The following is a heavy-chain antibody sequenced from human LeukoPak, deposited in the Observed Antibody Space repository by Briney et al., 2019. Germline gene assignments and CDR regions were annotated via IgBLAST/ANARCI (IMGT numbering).Heavy chain of an antibody. D-gene: IGHD6-13*01. CDR3: ARGKHRMAADIYYFDY. Sequence: GRSLRLSCAASGFTFSPYAMHWVRQAPGKGLEWVAVISYDGSNKYYTDSVKGRFTISRDNSKNTLYLEMNSLRAEDTALYYCARGKHRMAADIYYFDYWGQGTLVTVSS. V-gene: IGHV3-30-3*01. J-gene: IGHJ4*02. CDR2: ISYDGSNK. CDR1: GFTFSPYA.